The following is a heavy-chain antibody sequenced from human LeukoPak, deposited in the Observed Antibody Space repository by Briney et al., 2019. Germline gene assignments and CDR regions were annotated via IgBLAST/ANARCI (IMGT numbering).Heavy chain of an antibody. CDR2: ISHSGST. Sequence: PSETLSLTCTVSGYSISSGYYWGWIRQPPGKGLEWIGSISHSGSTYYKPSLKSRVTISVDTSKNQFSLNLSSVTAADTAVYCCATPSYSTSWGTIDVWGQGTMVSVSS. CDR3: ATPSYSTSWGTIDV. V-gene: IGHV4-38-2*02. D-gene: IGHD6-13*01. J-gene: IGHJ3*01. CDR1: GYSISSGYY.